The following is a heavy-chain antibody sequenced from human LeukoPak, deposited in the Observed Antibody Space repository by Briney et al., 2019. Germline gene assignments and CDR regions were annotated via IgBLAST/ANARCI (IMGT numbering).Heavy chain of an antibody. V-gene: IGHV4-59*01. Sequence: SETLSLTCTVSGGSISSYYWSWIRQPPGKGLEWIGYIYYSGSTNYNPSLKSRVTISVDTSKNQFSLKLSSVTAADTAVYYCARGGDILTGYPNYFDYWGQGTLVTVSP. J-gene: IGHJ4*02. CDR2: IYYSGST. D-gene: IGHD3-9*01. CDR1: GGSISSYY. CDR3: ARGGDILTGYPNYFDY.